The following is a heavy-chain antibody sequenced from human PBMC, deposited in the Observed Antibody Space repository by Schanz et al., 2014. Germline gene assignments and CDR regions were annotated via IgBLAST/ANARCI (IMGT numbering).Heavy chain of an antibody. D-gene: IGHD5-18*01. CDR2: ISHNTFYT. Sequence: VQLVESGGGLVKSGGSLRLSCATSGFIFTDYYISWIRQAPGMGLEWVSYISHNTFYTDYADSVKGRFTISRDNAKNSVYLQMNTLRAEDTAIYFCARDVYRSGRPFDLWGQGTLVTVSS. CDR1: GFIFTDYY. J-gene: IGHJ5*02. V-gene: IGHV3-11*06. CDR3: ARDVYRSGRPFDL.